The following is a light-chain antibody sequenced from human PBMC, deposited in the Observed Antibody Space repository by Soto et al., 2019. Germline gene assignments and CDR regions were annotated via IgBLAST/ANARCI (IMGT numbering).Light chain of an antibody. J-gene: IGLJ1*01. CDR2: EVS. Sequence: QSVLTQPASVSGSPGQSITISCTGTSSDVGSYNLVSWYQQHPGKAPKVMIYEVSKWPSGVPNRFSGSKSGNTASLTISGLQAEDEADYYCCSYAGSSTYVFGTGTKVTVL. CDR3: CSYAGSSTYV. V-gene: IGLV2-23*02. CDR1: SSDVGSYNL.